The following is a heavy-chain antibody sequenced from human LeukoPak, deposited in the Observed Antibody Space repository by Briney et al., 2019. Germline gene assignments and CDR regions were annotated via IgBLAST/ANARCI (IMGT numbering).Heavy chain of an antibody. Sequence: SETLSLTCTVSGGSISSGGYYWSWIRQHPGKGLEWIGYIYYSESTYYNPSLKSRVTISVDTSKNQFSLKLSSVTAADTAVYYCARRGYDILTGYCWFDPWGQGTLVTVSS. D-gene: IGHD3-9*01. CDR2: IYYSEST. CDR3: ARRGYDILTGYCWFDP. CDR1: GGSISSGGYY. J-gene: IGHJ5*02. V-gene: IGHV4-31*03.